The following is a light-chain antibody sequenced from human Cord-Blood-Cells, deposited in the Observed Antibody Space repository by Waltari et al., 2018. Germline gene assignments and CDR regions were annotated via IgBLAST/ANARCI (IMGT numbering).Light chain of an antibody. CDR3: NSRDSSGNHVV. J-gene: IGLJ2*01. V-gene: IGLV3-19*01. Sequence: SSELTQDPAVSVALGQTVRITCHGDSLRSYYARWYQQKPGQAPVLVIYGKNNRPSGIPDRSSGSSSGNTASLTITGAQAEDEADYYCNSRDSSGNHVVFGGGTKLTVL. CDR2: GKN. CDR1: SLRSYY.